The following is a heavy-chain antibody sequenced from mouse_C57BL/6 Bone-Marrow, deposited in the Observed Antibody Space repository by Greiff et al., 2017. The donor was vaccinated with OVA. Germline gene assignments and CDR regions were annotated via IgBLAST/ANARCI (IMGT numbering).Heavy chain of an antibody. CDR2: INPGSGGT. D-gene: IGHD1-1*01. Sequence: LVESGAELVRPGTSVKVSCKASGYAFTNYLIEWVKQRPGQGLEWIGVINPGSGGTNYNEKFKGKATLTADKSSSTAYMQLSSLTSEVSSVYFCASLITTGAADVWGTGTTVTVSS. CDR1: GYAFTNYL. J-gene: IGHJ1*03. CDR3: ASLITTGAADV. V-gene: IGHV1-54*01.